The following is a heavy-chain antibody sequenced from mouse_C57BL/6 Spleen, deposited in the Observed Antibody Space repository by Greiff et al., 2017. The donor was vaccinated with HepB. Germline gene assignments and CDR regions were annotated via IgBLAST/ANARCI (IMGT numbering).Heavy chain of an antibody. V-gene: IGHV1-82*01. CDR1: GYAFSSSW. Sequence: QVQLQQSGPELVKPGASVKISCKASGYAFSSSWMNWVKQRPGKGLEWIGRIYPGDGDTNYNGKFKGKATLTADKSSSTAYMQLSSLTSEDSAVYFCARWSTTVYWGQGTTLTVSS. CDR3: ARWSTTVY. D-gene: IGHD1-1*01. J-gene: IGHJ2*01. CDR2: IYPGDGDT.